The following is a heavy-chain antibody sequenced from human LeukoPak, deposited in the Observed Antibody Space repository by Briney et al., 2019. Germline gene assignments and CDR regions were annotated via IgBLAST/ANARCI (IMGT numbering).Heavy chain of an antibody. CDR2: ISAYNGNT. V-gene: IGHV1-18*01. CDR3: ARDPIYYGSGSYDY. D-gene: IGHD3-10*01. J-gene: IGHJ4*02. Sequence: ASVKVSCKASGYTFTSYGISWVRQAPGQGLEWMGWISAYNGNTNYAQKLQGRVTMTTDTSTSTAYMELRSLRSDDTAVYYCARDPIYYGSGSYDYWGPGTLVTVSS. CDR1: GYTFTSYG.